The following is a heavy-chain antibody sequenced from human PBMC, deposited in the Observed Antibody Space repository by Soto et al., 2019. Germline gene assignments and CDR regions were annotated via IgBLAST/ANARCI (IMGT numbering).Heavy chain of an antibody. D-gene: IGHD3-10*01. CDR2: ITDTGGDT. Sequence: PGWSLRLSCVSSVITFMSRAMSWVRQAPGEGLEWVSTITDTGGDTKYADSVTGRFTISRDNSKNTLYLQMSSLRAEDSAVYYCARGSKESYPGSRIFDFWGRGTLVTVSS. CDR3: ARGSKESYPGSRIFDF. V-gene: IGHV3-23*01. CDR1: VITFMSRA. J-gene: IGHJ4*02.